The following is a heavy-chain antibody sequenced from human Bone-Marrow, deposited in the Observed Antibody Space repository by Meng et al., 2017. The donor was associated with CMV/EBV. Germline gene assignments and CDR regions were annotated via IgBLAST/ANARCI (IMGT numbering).Heavy chain of an antibody. D-gene: IGHD3-3*01. CDR3: AKDSLRFLEWFDGMDV. J-gene: IGHJ6*02. Sequence: GESLKISCAASGFTFSSYAMHWVRQAPGKGLEWVAVISYDGSNKYYADSVKGRFTISRDNSKNTLYLQMNSLRAEDTAVYYCAKDSLRFLEWFDGMDVWGQGTTVTVSS. CDR2: ISYDGSNK. CDR1: GFTFSSYA. V-gene: IGHV3-30*04.